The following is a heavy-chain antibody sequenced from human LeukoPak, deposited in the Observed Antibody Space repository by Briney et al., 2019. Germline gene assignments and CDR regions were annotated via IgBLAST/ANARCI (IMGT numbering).Heavy chain of an antibody. V-gene: IGHV3-66*01. D-gene: IGHD6-19*01. J-gene: IGHJ4*02. CDR2: IYSGGST. Sequence: GGSLRLSCAASGFTFSSYSMNWVRQAPGKGLEWVSVIYSGGSTYYADSVKGRFTISRDNSKNTLYLQMNSLRAEDTAVYYCAREAAGIAVAGSTYYFDYWGQGTLVTVSS. CDR3: AREAAGIAVAGSTYYFDY. CDR1: GFTFSSYS.